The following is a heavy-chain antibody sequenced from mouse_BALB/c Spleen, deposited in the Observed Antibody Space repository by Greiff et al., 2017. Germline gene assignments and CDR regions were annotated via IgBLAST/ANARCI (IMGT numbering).Heavy chain of an antibody. V-gene: IGHV14-3*02. D-gene: IGHD2-1*01. CDR1: GFNFKDTY. J-gene: IGHJ4*01. CDR3: ARADYGNYDAMDY. CDR2: IDPANGNT. Sequence: EVQRVESGAELVKPGASVKLSCTASGFNFKDTYMHWVKQRPEQGLEWIGRIDPANGNTKYDPKFQGKATITADTSSNTAYLQLSSLTSEDTAVYYCARADYGNYDAMDYWGQGTSVTVSS.